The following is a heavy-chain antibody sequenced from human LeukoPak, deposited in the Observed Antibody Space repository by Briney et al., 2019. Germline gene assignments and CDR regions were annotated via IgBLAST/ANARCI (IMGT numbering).Heavy chain of an antibody. CDR3: ARDHADCSGGSCYSSYYYYYMDV. CDR2: IYTSGST. J-gene: IGHJ6*03. V-gene: IGHV4-61*02. CDR1: GGSISSGSYY. Sequence: PSETLSLTCTVSGGSISSGSYYWSWIRQPAGKGLEWIGRIYTSGSTNYNPSLKSRVTISVDTSKNQFSLKLSSVTAADTAVYYCARDHADCSGGSCYSSYYYYYMDVWGKGTTVTVSS. D-gene: IGHD2-15*01.